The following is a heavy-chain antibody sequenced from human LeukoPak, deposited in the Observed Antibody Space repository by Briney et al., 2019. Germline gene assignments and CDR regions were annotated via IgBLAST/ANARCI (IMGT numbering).Heavy chain of an antibody. V-gene: IGHV3-53*01. J-gene: IGHJ6*04. CDR1: GFTVSTNH. CDR2: IYNDANT. D-gene: IGHD2-21*02. Sequence: GGSLRLSCAVSGFTVSTNHMSWVRQAPGKGMEWVSVIYNDANTYYTDSVKGRFTISRDNSKNAVFLQMNSLRAEDTAVYYCARDREVVTAKAQMDVWGKGTTVTVSS. CDR3: ARDREVVTAKAQMDV.